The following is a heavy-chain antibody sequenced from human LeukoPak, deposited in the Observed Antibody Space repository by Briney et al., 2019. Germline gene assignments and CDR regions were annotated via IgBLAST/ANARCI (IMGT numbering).Heavy chain of an antibody. D-gene: IGHD4-11*01. CDR1: GFTFSTYS. V-gene: IGHV3-21*04. Sequence: GGSLRLSCAASGFTFSTYSMNWVRQAPGKGLEWVSSISSSSTYLYYADSVKGRFTISRDNAKNSLYLQMNSLRAEDTAVYYCARDYSNYECFFDYWGQGTLVTVSS. CDR3: ARDYSNYECFFDY. J-gene: IGHJ4*02. CDR2: ISSSSTYL.